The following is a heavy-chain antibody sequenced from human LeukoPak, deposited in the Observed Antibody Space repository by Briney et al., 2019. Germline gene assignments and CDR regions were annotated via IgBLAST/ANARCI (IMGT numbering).Heavy chain of an antibody. V-gene: IGHV1-46*01. D-gene: IGHD4-17*01. CDR3: ARLLLRDYGDYEAFDI. Sequence: ASVKVSCKASGYTFTSYYMHRVRQAPGQGLEWMGIINPSGGSTSYAQKFQGRVTMTRDTSTSTVYMELSSLRSEDTAVYYCARLLLRDYGDYEAFDIWGQGTMVTVSS. CDR1: GYTFTSYY. J-gene: IGHJ3*02. CDR2: INPSGGST.